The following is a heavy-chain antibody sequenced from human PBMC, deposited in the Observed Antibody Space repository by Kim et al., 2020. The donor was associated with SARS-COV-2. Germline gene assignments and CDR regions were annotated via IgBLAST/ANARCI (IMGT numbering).Heavy chain of an antibody. CDR1: GFTFSSYG. V-gene: IGHV3-33*05. J-gene: IGHJ4*02. Sequence: GGSLRLSCAASGFTFSSYGMHWVRQAPGKGLEWVAVISYDGSNKYYADSVKGRFTISRDNSKNTLYLQMNSLRAEDTAVYYCARDLRGYSGYEGYWGQGTLVTVSS. CDR3: ARDLRGYSGYEGY. D-gene: IGHD5-12*01. CDR2: ISYDGSNK.